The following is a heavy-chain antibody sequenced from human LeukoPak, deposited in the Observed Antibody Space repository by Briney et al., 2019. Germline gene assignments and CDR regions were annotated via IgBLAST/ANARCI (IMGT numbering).Heavy chain of an antibody. CDR1: GFTFSSYA. V-gene: IGHV3-30*01. CDR2: ISYDGSNK. CDR3: ARGDYYGSGSSPLDY. D-gene: IGHD3-10*01. J-gene: IGHJ4*02. Sequence: GRSLRLSCAASGFTFSSYAMHWVRQAPGKGLEWVAVISYDGSNKYYADSVKGRFTISRDNSKNTLYLQMNSLRAEDTAVYYCARGDYYGSGSSPLDYWGQGTLVTVSS.